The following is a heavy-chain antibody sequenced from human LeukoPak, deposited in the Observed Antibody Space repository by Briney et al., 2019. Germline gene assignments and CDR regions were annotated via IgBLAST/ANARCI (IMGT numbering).Heavy chain of an antibody. CDR1: GGSFSGYY. CDR3: ARAPITMVRGVINYFDY. CDR2: INHSGST. V-gene: IGHV4-34*01. J-gene: IGHJ4*02. D-gene: IGHD3-10*01. Sequence: KSSKTLSLTCAVYGGSFSGYYWSWIRQPPGKGLEWIGEINHSGSTNYNPSLKSRVTISVDTSKNQFSLKLSSVTAADTAVYYCARAPITMVRGVINYFDYWGQGTLVTVSS.